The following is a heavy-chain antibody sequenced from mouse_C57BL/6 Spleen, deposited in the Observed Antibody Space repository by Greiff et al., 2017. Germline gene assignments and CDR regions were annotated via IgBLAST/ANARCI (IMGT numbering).Heavy chain of an antibody. V-gene: IGHV5-6*01. D-gene: IGHD4-1*01. CDR3: ARLTGKDDYAMDY. J-gene: IGHJ4*01. Sequence: EVKLMESGGDLVKPGGSLKLSCAASGFTFSSYGMSWVRQTPDKRLEWVATISSGGSYTYYPDSVKGRFTISRDNAKNTLYLQMSSLKSEDTAMYYCARLTGKDDYAMDYWGQGTSVTVSS. CDR2: ISSGGSYT. CDR1: GFTFSSYG.